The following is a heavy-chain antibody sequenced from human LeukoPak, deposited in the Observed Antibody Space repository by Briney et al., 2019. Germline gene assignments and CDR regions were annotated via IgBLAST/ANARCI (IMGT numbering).Heavy chain of an antibody. D-gene: IGHD3-9*01. CDR2: INAGNGNT. CDR3: ARAEMNCDILTGYYPVGYFDY. V-gene: IGHV1-3*01. J-gene: IGHJ4*02. Sequence: ASVKVSCKASGYTFTSYAMHWVRQAPGQRLEWMGWINAGNGNTKYSQKFQGRVTITRDTSASTAYMELSSLRSEDTAVYYCARAEMNCDILTGYYPVGYFDYWGQGTLVTVSS. CDR1: GYTFTSYA.